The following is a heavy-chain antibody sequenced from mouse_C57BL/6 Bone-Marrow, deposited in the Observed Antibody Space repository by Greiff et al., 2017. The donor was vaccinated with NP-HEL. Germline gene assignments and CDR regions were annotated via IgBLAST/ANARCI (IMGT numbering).Heavy chain of an antibody. CDR2: ISSGGDYI. V-gene: IGHV5-9-1*02. CDR3: TRDRGSDWYFDV. CDR1: GFTFSSYA. Sequence: DVMLVESGEGLVKPGGSLKLSCAASGFTFSSYAMSWVRQTPEKRLEWVAYISSGGDYIYYADTVKGRFTISRDNARNTLYLQMSSLKSEDTAMYYCTRDRGSDWYFDVWGTGTTVTVSS. D-gene: IGHD1-1*01. J-gene: IGHJ1*03.